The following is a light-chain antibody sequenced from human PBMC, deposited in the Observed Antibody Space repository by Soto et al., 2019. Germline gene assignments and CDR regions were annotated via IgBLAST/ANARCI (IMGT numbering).Light chain of an antibody. CDR1: QSISDT. Sequence: EIVMTQSPATLSVSPGGRATLSCRASQSISDTLAWYQQKPGQAPRLLIYDISTRATGVPARFSGSGSGTDFTLTISRLEPEDFAVYYCQQYGSSGTFGQGTKVDIK. CDR2: DIS. V-gene: IGKV3D-15*01. CDR3: QQYGSSGT. J-gene: IGKJ1*01.